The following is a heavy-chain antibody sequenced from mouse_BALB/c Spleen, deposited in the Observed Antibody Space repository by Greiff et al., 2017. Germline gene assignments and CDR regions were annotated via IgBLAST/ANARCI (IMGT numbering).Heavy chain of an antibody. V-gene: IGHV1S135*01. D-gene: IGHD2-1*01. CDR3: ATSGNSWFAY. Sequence: VQLKESGPDLVKPGASVKVSCKASGYAFTSYNMYWVKQSHGKSLEWIGYIDPYNGGTSSNQKFKGKATLTVDKSSSTAYMHLNSLTSEDSAVYYCATSGNSWFAYWGQGTRVTVSA. CDR2: IDPYNGGT. J-gene: IGHJ3*01. CDR1: GYAFTSYN.